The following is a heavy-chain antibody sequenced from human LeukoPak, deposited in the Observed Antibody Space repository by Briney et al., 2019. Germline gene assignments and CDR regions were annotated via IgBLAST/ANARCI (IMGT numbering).Heavy chain of an antibody. CDR2: ISGSGGST. CDR1: GFTFSSYA. CDR3: AKPYCTNGVCPEYFQH. D-gene: IGHD2-8*01. Sequence: GGSLRLSCAASGFTFSSYAMSWVRQAPGKGLEWVSAISGSGGSTYYADSVKGRFTISRDNSKNTLYLQMNSLRAEDTAVCYCAKPYCTNGVCPEYFQHWGQGTLVTVSS. V-gene: IGHV3-23*01. J-gene: IGHJ1*01.